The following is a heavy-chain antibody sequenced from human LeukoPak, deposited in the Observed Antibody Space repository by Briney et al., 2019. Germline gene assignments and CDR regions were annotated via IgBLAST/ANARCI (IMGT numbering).Heavy chain of an antibody. V-gene: IGHV1-2*06. D-gene: IGHD3-22*01. J-gene: IGHJ3*02. Sequence: ASXXVSCKASGYTFTGYYMHWVRQAPGQGREWMGRINPNSGGTNYAQKFQGRVTMTRDTSISTAYMELSRLRSDDTAVYYCARDADITMIVVVMSSDAFDIWSQGTMVTVSS. CDR2: INPNSGGT. CDR1: GYTFTGYY. CDR3: ARDADITMIVVVMSSDAFDI.